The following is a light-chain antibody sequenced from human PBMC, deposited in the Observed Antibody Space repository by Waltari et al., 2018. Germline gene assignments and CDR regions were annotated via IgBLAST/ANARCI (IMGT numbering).Light chain of an antibody. Sequence: QSALTQPRSVSGSPGQSVTISCTGTTRDVGGSHYVSCFQQHPGKAPKLIIYDVSARPSGVPDRFSGSKSDNTASLTISGLQAEDEADYYCCSYAGSYTYVFGSGTKVTVL. V-gene: IGLV2-11*01. CDR1: TRDVGGSHY. J-gene: IGLJ1*01. CDR3: CSYAGSYTYV. CDR2: DVS.